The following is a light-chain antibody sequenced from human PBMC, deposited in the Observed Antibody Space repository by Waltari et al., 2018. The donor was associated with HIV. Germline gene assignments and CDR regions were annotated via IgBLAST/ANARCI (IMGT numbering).Light chain of an antibody. CDR2: GNN. Sequence: QSVLTQPPSVSGAPGQRVTISCTGRSSTIGARARFDVHWYQHLPGTAPKLLIYGNNNRPSGVPDRFSGSKSGASASLAITGLQAEDEADYYCQSYDTSLSGSVFGGGTKLTVL. V-gene: IGLV1-40*01. CDR3: QSYDTSLSGSV. CDR1: SSTIGARARFD. J-gene: IGLJ3*02.